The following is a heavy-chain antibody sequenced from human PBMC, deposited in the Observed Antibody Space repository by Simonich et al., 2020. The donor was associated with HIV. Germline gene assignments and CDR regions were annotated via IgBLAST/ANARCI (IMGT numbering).Heavy chain of an antibody. CDR1: GFTFSSYA. Sequence: LVESGGGVVQPGRSLRLSCAASGFTFSSYAMHWVRQAPGKGLEWVAVISYDGSNKYYADSVKGRFTISRDNSKNTLYLQMNSLRAEDTAVYYCARLTAVTGALDYWGQGTLVTVSS. CDR3: ARLTAVTGALDY. V-gene: IGHV3-30*07. J-gene: IGHJ4*02. CDR2: ISYDGSNK. D-gene: IGHD6-19*01.